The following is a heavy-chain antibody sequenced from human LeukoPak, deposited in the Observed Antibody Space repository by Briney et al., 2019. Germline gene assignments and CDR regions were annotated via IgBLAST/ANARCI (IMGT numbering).Heavy chain of an antibody. V-gene: IGHV3-33*01. J-gene: IGHJ4*02. CDR3: ATDRNSGKYYDY. CDR2: IYYDGSNQ. D-gene: IGHD1-26*01. Sequence: GGSLRLSCVVSGLSFRNYGMHWVRQASGKGLEWVAVIYYDGSNQYYADSVKGRFTVSRDNAKNTLYLQMDSLRAEDTAVYYCATDRNSGKYYDYWGQGTLVTVSS. CDR1: GLSFRNYG.